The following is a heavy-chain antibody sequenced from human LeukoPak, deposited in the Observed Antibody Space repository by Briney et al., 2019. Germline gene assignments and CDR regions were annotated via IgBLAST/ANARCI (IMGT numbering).Heavy chain of an antibody. V-gene: IGHV4-38-2*02. CDR1: SYFITSGNY. Sequence: SSETLSLTCTVSSYFITSGNYWAWIRQPPGKGLEWIGSIYHSGSIYYSPSLMSRVTLSIDTPKNQFSLKLSSVTAADTAVYFCARAMANWFDPWGQGTLVTVSS. D-gene: IGHD5-24*01. CDR3: ARAMANWFDP. J-gene: IGHJ5*02. CDR2: IYHSGSI.